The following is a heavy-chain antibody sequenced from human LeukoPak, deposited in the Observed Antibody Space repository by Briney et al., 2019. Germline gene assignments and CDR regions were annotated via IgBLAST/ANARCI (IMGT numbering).Heavy chain of an antibody. V-gene: IGHV1-18*01. CDR1: GYTFAHYG. J-gene: IGHJ4*02. CDR3: ARDRISMVRGISDI. D-gene: IGHD3-10*01. CDR2: LIAYNGHT. Sequence: ASVKVSCTASGYTFAHYGISWVRQAPGKGLEWMGWLIAYNGHTNYAQKFQGRVNMTRDISTGTAYMELKSLGSDDTAVYYCARDRISMVRGISDIWGQGTLIIVSS.